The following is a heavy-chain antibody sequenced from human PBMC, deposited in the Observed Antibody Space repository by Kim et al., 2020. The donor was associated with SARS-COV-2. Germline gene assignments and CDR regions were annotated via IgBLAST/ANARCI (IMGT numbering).Heavy chain of an antibody. CDR2: LIPIFGTP. D-gene: IGHD3-10*01. CDR1: GGIFSSYS. J-gene: IGHJ2*01. V-gene: IGHV1-69*06. CDR3: ARGLEYYGSVSYPYWYFDL. Sequence: SVKVSCKASGGIFSSYSISWVRQAPGQGLEWMGGLIPIFGTPNYAQTFQGRVTITADKSTSTAYMELSSLRSEDTAVYYCARGLEYYGSVSYPYWYFDLWGRGTLVTVSS.